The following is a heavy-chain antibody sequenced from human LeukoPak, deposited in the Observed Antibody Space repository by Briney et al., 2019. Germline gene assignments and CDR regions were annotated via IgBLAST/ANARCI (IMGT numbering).Heavy chain of an antibody. D-gene: IGHD3-22*01. CDR1: GGSFSGYY. CDR3: ARDYDSSGYYYGYYFDY. Sequence: SETLSLTCAVYGGSFSGYYWSWIRQPPGKGLEWIGEINHSGSTNYNPSLKSRVTISVDTSKNQFSLKLSSVTAADTAVYYCARDYDSSGYYYGYYFDYRGQGTLVTVSS. J-gene: IGHJ4*02. V-gene: IGHV4-34*01. CDR2: INHSGST.